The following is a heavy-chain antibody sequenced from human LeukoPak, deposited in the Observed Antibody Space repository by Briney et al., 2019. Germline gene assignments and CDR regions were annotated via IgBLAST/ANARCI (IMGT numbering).Heavy chain of an antibody. CDR3: AREVTKVRGVNSPGFDP. D-gene: IGHD3-10*01. V-gene: IGHV1-8*03. J-gene: IGHJ5*02. CDR1: GYTFTSYD. CDR2: MNPNSGNT. Sequence: GASVKVSCKASGYTFTSYDINWVRQATGQGREWRGGMNPNSGNTRYAQKFQGRVTITRNTSISTAYMELSSLRSEDTAVYYCAREVTKVRGVNSPGFDPWGQGTLVTVSS.